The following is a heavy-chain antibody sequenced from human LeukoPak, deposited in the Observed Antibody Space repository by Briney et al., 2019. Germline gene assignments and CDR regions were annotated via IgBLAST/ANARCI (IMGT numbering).Heavy chain of an antibody. V-gene: IGHV1-2*06. CDR1: GYTFTGYH. J-gene: IGHJ4*02. D-gene: IGHD2-2*01. CDR2: INPNSGDT. CDR3: ARDYCSSTSCFFDY. Sequence: ASVKVSCTASGYTFTGYHMHWVRQAPGQGLEWMGRINPNSGDTNYAQKFQGRVTMTRDTSISTAYVELSRLRSDDTAVYYCARDYCSSTSCFFDYWGQGTLVTVS.